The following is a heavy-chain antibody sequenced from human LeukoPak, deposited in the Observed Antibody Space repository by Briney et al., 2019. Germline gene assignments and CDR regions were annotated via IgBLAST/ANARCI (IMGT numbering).Heavy chain of an antibody. J-gene: IGHJ4*02. CDR3: AKEDGSGSYYNPPPY. CDR1: GFTFSSYG. V-gene: IGHV3-30*02. D-gene: IGHD3-10*01. CDR2: IRYDGSNK. Sequence: GGSLRLSCAASGFTFSSYGMHWVRQAPGKGLEWVAFIRYDGSNKYYADSVKGRFTISRDNSKNTLYLQTNSLRAEDTAVYYCAKEDGSGSYYNPPPYWGQGTLVTVSS.